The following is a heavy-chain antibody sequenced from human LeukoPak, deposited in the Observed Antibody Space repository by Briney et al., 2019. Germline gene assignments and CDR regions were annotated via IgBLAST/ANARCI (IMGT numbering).Heavy chain of an antibody. D-gene: IGHD2-15*01. J-gene: IGHJ4*02. CDR1: GGSISSYY. CDR3: ARDNLGGYVDY. Sequence: PSETLSLTCTVSGGSISSYYWSWIRQPPGKGLEWIGYIYYSGSTNYNPSLKSRVTISVDTSKNQFPLKLSSVTAADTAVYYCARDNLGGYVDYWGQGTLVTVSS. V-gene: IGHV4-59*01. CDR2: IYYSGST.